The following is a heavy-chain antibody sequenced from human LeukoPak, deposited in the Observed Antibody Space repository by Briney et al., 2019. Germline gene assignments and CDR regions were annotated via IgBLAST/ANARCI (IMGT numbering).Heavy chain of an antibody. D-gene: IGHD5-24*01. CDR1: GCSISSHY. V-gene: IGHV4-59*11. Sequence: SETLSLTCTVSGCSISSHYWSWIRQPPGKGLEWIGYIYYSGSTNYNPSLKSRVTISVDTSKNQFSLKLSSVTAADTAVYYCARMGDGYNSFDYWGQGTLVTVSS. J-gene: IGHJ4*02. CDR3: ARMGDGYNSFDY. CDR2: IYYSGST.